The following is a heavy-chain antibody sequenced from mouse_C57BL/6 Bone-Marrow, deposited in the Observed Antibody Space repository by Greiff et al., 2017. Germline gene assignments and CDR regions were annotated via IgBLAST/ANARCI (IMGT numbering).Heavy chain of an antibody. CDR3: TTGGDGYSYYAIDY. Sequence: VQLQQSGAELVRPGASVKLSCTASGFNIKDDYMHWVKQRPEQGLEWIGWIDPENGDTEYASKFQGKATITADTSSNTAYLQLSSLTSEDTAVYYCTTGGDGYSYYAIDYWGQGTSVTVSS. J-gene: IGHJ4*01. CDR1: GFNIKDDY. V-gene: IGHV14-4*01. CDR2: IDPENGDT. D-gene: IGHD2-3*01.